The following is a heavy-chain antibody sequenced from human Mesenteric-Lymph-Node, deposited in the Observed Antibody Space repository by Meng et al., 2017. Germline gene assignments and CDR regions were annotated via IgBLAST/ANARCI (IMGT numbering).Heavy chain of an antibody. D-gene: IGHD6-13*01. CDR1: GFTFSSYG. Sequence: GESLKISCAASGFTFSSYGMHWVRQAPGKGLEWVAYIGPGNTYIYYADSLKGRFTISRDNAKNSLYLQMNSLRAEDTAVYYCARDFGYSSYYFDYWGQGTLVTVSS. CDR2: IGPGNTYI. J-gene: IGHJ4*02. V-gene: IGHV3-21*01. CDR3: ARDFGYSSYYFDY.